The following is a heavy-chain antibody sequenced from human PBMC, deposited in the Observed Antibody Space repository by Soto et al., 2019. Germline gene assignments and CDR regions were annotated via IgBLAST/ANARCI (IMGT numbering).Heavy chain of an antibody. V-gene: IGHV4-30-2*01. D-gene: IGHD6-13*01. J-gene: IGHJ4*02. CDR3: ARYSIAAADR. CDR2: IYHSGST. Sequence: TSETLSLTCAVSGGSISSGGYSWSRIRQPPGKGLEWIGYIYHSGSTYYNPSLKSRVTISVDRSKNQFSLKLSSVTAADTAVYYCARYSIAAADRWGQGTLVTVSS. CDR1: GGSISSGGYS.